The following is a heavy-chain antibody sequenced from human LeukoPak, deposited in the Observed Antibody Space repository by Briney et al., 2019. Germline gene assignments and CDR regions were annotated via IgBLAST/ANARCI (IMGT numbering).Heavy chain of an antibody. CDR1: GGSISLWE. V-gene: IGHV4-4*07. D-gene: IGHD3-16*01. J-gene: IGHJ4*02. CDR3: ATRGGPFDY. CDR2: FGGGP. Sequence: SVTLSLTCTVSGGSISLWEWKWIRQPAGKGLEWIGRFGGGPNYNPSLKSRGTMSLDPSKNQLFFILSSVTAAATAVNFCATRGGPFDYWGQGILVTVSS.